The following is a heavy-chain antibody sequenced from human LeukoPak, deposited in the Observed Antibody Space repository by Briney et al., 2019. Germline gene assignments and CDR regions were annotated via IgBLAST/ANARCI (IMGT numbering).Heavy chain of an antibody. CDR2: INSDGSST. Sequence: PGGSLRLSCAASGFTFSSYWMHWVRQAPGKGLVWVSRINSDGSSTSYADSVKGRFTISRDSAKNTLYLQMNSLRAEDTAVYYCARVPDSGSAIDYWGQGTLVTVSS. CDR3: ARVPDSGSAIDY. J-gene: IGHJ4*02. V-gene: IGHV3-74*01. CDR1: GFTFSSYW. D-gene: IGHD1-26*01.